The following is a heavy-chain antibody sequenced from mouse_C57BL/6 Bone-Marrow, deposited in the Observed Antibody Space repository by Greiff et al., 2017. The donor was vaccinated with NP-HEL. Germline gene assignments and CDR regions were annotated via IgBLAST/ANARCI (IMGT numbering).Heavy chain of an antibody. CDR1: GYTFTSYW. Sequence: QVQLQQPGAELVRPGTSVKLSCKASGYTFTSYWMHWVKQRPGQGLEWIGVIDPSDSYTNYNQKFKGKATLTVDTSSSTAYMQLSSLTSEDSAVYYCARTISFITTVVAFDYWGQGTTLTVSS. J-gene: IGHJ2*01. V-gene: IGHV1-59*01. CDR3: ARTISFITTVVAFDY. D-gene: IGHD1-1*01. CDR2: IDPSDSYT.